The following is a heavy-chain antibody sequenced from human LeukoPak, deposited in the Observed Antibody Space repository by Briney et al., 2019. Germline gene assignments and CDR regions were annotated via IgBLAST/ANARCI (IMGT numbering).Heavy chain of an antibody. D-gene: IGHD3-10*02. Sequence: GGSLRLSCAASGFTFSSYAMSWVRPAPGKGLEWVSGISPSGGITYYTDSVKGRFTISRDNAKNSLYLQMNSLRAEDTAVYYCAELGITMIGGVWGKGTTVTISS. CDR3: AELGITMIGGV. CDR1: GFTFSSYA. V-gene: IGHV3-23*01. CDR2: ISPSGGIT. J-gene: IGHJ6*04.